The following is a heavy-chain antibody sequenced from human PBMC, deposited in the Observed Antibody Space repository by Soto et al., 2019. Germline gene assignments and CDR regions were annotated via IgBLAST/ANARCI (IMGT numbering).Heavy chain of an antibody. V-gene: IGHV3-23*01. CDR1: AINFRSYA. CDR3: AKRQSFDFWSGYLPFFDY. Sequence: LRLSCSASAINFRSYAMSWVRQAPGKGLEWVSAVGGSGSDTYYADSVKGRFTISRDDSKNTLYLHMSSLRVEETAIYYCAKRQSFDFWSGYLPFFDYWGQGTPVTVS. J-gene: IGHJ4*02. CDR2: VGGSGSDT. D-gene: IGHD3-3*01.